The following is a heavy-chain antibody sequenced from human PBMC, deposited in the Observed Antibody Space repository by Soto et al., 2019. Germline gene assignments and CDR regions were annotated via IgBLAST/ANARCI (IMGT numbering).Heavy chain of an antibody. CDR3: VRCTYTSRYSFYGMDV. CDR2: VRNLANGDTT. Sequence: PGGTLRLSCTTSGFTFSDSAMSWFRLAPGKGLEWVGSVRNLANGDTTEYAASVRSRSTIPRDNSRSIAYMQMTRRTSDDTAVYYSVRCTYTSRYSFYGMDVWGHGTTVTVSS. J-gene: IGHJ6*02. V-gene: IGHV3-49*03. D-gene: IGHD6-13*01. CDR1: GFTFSDSA.